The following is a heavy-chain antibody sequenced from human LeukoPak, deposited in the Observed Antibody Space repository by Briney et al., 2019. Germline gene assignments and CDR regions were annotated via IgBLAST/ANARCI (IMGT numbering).Heavy chain of an antibody. V-gene: IGHV4-39*01. CDR3: ARLVGSRPCGGDCYHITP. CDR1: GGSVSSGSYY. CDR2: IYYSGST. D-gene: IGHD2-21*02. Sequence: SETLSLTCTVSGGSVSSGSYYWSWIRQPPGKGLEWIGYIYYSGSTYYNPSLKSRVTISVDTSKNQFSLKLSSVTAADTAVYYCARLVGSRPCGGDCYHITPWGQGTLVTVSS. J-gene: IGHJ5*02.